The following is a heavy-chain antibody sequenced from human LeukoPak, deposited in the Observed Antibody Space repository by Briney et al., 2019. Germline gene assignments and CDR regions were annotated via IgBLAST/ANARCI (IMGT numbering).Heavy chain of an antibody. CDR3: ARAQTSGIRYYYGMDV. V-gene: IGHV3-66*01. D-gene: IGHD6-13*01. J-gene: IGHJ6*02. CDR1: GFTVSSNY. Sequence: GGSLRLSCAASGFTVSSNYMSWVRQAPGKGLGWVSVIYSGGSTYYADSVKGRFTISRDNSKNTLYLQMNSLRAEDTAVYYCARAQTSGIRYYYGMDVWGQGTTVTVSS. CDR2: IYSGGST.